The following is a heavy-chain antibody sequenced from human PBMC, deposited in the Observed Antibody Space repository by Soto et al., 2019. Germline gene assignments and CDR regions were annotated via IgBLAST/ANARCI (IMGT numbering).Heavy chain of an antibody. Sequence: SETLSLTCTVSGGSISTYYWSWIRQPPGKGLEWIGYIYYSGSTNYNPSLKSRVTISVDTSKNQFSLKLSSVTAADTAMYYCARTYCSGGSCYRSGFDFWGRGTLVTVSS. CDR1: GGSISTYY. CDR3: ARTYCSGGSCYRSGFDF. CDR2: IYYSGST. V-gene: IGHV4-59*01. D-gene: IGHD2-15*01. J-gene: IGHJ4*02.